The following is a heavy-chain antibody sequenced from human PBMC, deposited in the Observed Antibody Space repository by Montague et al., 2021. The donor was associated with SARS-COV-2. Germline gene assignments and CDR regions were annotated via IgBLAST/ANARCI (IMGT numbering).Heavy chain of an antibody. CDR3: VNSGNYYGDEYFQN. D-gene: IGHD1-26*01. CDR2: VTGNGYDT. J-gene: IGHJ1*01. V-gene: IGHV3-43*02. CDR1: GFTFEHYA. Sequence: SLRLSCAASGFTFEHYAMQWVRQAPGKGLEWISLVTGNGYDTYYGESVKGRFTISRDNSKNSLYLQMNSLRTEDTALYYCVNSGNYYGDEYFQNWGQGTLVTVSS.